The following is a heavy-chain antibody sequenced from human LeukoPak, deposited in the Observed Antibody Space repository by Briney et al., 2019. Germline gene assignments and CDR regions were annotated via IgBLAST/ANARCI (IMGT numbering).Heavy chain of an antibody. J-gene: IGHJ3*02. CDR2: IKQDGSEK. D-gene: IGHD6-19*01. V-gene: IGHV3-7*01. CDR1: EITFSSYW. Sequence: GGSLRLSCTSSEITFSSYWMSWVRQPSGKGLEWVANIKQDGSEKYYVDSLKGRFTISRDNAKNSLYLQMNSLRVEDTAVYYCATSQTTSGRYGNAFDIWGQGTMVTVSS. CDR3: ATSQTTSGRYGNAFDI.